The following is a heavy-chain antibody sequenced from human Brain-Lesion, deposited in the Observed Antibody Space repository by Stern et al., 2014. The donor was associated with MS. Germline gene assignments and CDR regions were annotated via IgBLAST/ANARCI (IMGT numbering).Heavy chain of an antibody. Sequence: QVQLVESGPGLVKPSETLSLTCTVAGGSFSSTSYAWAWIRQPPGKGLEWIGTIYYSGNTYYRPSLKSRLTISLDTSKNPVSLQLRSVTAADTAVYYCAGEEDIRYCSGGSCTGNWFDPWGQGTLVTVSS. V-gene: IGHV4-39*01. CDR2: IYYSGNT. CDR1: GGSFSSTSYA. J-gene: IGHJ5*02. CDR3: AGEEDIRYCSGGSCTGNWFDP. D-gene: IGHD2-15*01.